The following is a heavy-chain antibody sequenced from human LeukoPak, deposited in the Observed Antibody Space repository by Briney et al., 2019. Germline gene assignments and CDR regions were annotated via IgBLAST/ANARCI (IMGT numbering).Heavy chain of an antibody. CDR3: ASSWGVSSSWYQEPNWFDP. CDR2: IIPIFGTA. CDR1: GGTFSSYA. D-gene: IGHD6-13*01. J-gene: IGHJ5*02. Sequence: SVKVSCKASGGTFSSYAISWVRQAPGQGLEWMGGIIPIFGTANYAQKFQGRVTITTDEPTSTAYMELSSLRSEDTAVYYCASSWGVSSSWYQEPNWFDPWGQGTLVTVSS. V-gene: IGHV1-69*05.